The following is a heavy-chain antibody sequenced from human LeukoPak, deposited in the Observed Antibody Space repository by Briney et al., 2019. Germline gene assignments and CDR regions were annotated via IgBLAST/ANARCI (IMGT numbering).Heavy chain of an antibody. V-gene: IGHV3-11*01. CDR1: GFTFSDYY. CDR2: ISSSGSTI. Sequence: NPGGSLRLSCAASGFTFSDYYMSWIRQAPGKGLEWVSYISSSGSTIYYADSVKGRFTISRDNAKNSLYLQMNSLRAEDTAVYYCAKDKAMGDYYYYYGMDVWGQGTTVTVSS. CDR3: AKDKAMGDYYYYYGMDV. J-gene: IGHJ6*02. D-gene: IGHD5-18*01.